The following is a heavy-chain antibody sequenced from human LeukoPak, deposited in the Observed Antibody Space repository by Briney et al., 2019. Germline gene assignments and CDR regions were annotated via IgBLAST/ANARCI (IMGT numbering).Heavy chain of an antibody. CDR3: ARDDPSIVRGVIIELFDY. CDR2: INPNSGGT. D-gene: IGHD3-10*01. J-gene: IGHJ4*02. V-gene: IGHV1-2*02. Sequence: ASVKVSCKASGYTLTGYYMHWVRQAPGQGLEWMGWINPNSGGTNYAQKFQGRVTMTRDTSISTAYMELSRLRSDDTAVYYCARDDPSIVRGVIIELFDYWGQGTLVIVSS. CDR1: GYTLTGYY.